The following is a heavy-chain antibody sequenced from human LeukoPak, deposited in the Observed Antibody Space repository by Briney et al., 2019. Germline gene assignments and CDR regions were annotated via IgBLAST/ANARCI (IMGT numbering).Heavy chain of an antibody. D-gene: IGHD1-1*01. CDR2: MHPNSDDT. CDR3: ARHFGTGDNFDY. V-gene: IGHV1-8*01. CDR1: GYTLTELS. J-gene: IGHJ4*02. Sequence: ASVKVSCKVSGYTLTELSMHWVRQATGQGLEWMGWMHPNSDDTGYAQKFQGRVTMTRNTSISTAYMELSSLRPEDTAVYYCARHFGTGDNFDYWGQGTLLIVSS.